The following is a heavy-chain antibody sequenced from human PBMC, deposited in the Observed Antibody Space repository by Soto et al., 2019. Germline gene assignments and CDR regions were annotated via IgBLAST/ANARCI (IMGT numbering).Heavy chain of an antibody. D-gene: IGHD1-26*01. CDR2: ISGSGGST. CDR3: AKAAFPGKPLGDCYFDY. CDR1: GFTFSSYA. V-gene: IGHV3-23*01. J-gene: IGHJ4*03. Sequence: GGSLRLSCAASGFTFSSYAMSWVRPAPGKGLEWVSAISGSGGSTYYADSVKGRFTTSRDNSKNTLYLQMNSLRAEDTAVYYCAKAAFPGKPLGDCYFDYWGQRTLVTVSS.